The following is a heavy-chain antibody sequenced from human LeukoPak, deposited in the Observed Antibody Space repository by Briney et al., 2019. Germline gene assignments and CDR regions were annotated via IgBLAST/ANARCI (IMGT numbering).Heavy chain of an antibody. CDR1: GFYLSDYY. Sequence: PGGSLRLSCVVSGFYLSDYYMSWIRQAPGKGLEWISYISSSGGNIYFADSVKGRFTMSRDNARGSLYLQMNSLTADDTAIYYCARRRDYFDYWGQGTLVTVSS. J-gene: IGHJ4*01. V-gene: IGHV3-11*01. CDR3: ARRRDYFDY. CDR2: ISSSGGNI.